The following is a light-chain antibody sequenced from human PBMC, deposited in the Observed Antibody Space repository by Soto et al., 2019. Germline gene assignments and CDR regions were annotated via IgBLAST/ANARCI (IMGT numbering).Light chain of an antibody. CDR2: SNN. J-gene: IGLJ1*01. V-gene: IGLV1-44*01. Sequence: QSVLTQPPSASGTPGQRVTISCSGSSSNIGSNTVNWYQQLPGTAPKLLIHSNNQRPSGVPDRFSGSKSCTSASLAISGLQSEDEADYYCAAWDDSLNGLDVFGTGTKVTVL. CDR1: SSNIGSNT. CDR3: AAWDDSLNGLDV.